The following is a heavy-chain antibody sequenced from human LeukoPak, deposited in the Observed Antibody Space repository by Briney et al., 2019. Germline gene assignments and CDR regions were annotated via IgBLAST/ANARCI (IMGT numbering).Heavy chain of an antibody. CDR1: GFIFSNYA. J-gene: IGHJ3*02. V-gene: IGHV3-23*01. Sequence: PGGSLRLSCAVSGFIFSNYAMNWVRQAPGKGLEWVSAISDGGGRTYYADSVKGRFTISRDNSMNTLYLQMNSLRGEDTAVYFCAKADCGGDCHDAFDIWGQGTLVTVSS. CDR2: ISDGGGRT. CDR3: AKADCGGDCHDAFDI. D-gene: IGHD2-21*02.